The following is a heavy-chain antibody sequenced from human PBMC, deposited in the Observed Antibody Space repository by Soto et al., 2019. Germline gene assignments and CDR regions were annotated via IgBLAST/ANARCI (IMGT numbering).Heavy chain of an antibody. CDR1: GGIFHGYG. D-gene: IGHD5-18*01. CDR2: IRFDGSNE. V-gene: IGHV3-33*01. J-gene: IGHJ6*02. Sequence: QEQLVESGGGVVQPGTSLRLSCAVPGGIFHGYGMHWVRQAPGKGLEWVAIIRFDGSNEEYADSVKGRFTISRDNSKNTLYLQMNTLGAEDTAVYYCGRGIRNYYGMDVWGQGTTVTVSS. CDR3: GRGIRNYYGMDV.